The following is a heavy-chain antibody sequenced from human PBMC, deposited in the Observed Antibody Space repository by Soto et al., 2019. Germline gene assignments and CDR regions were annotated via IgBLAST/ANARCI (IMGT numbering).Heavy chain of an antibody. CDR1: GGTFSSYA. D-gene: IGHD6-6*01. CDR2: IMPIFGTA. CDR3: ARALRDSSSSSYYYGIDV. V-gene: IGHV1-69*13. Sequence: SVKVSCKASGGTFSSYAISWVRQAPGQGLEWMGGIMPIFGTANYAQKFQGRVTITADESTSTAYMELSSLRSEDTAVYYCARALRDSSSSSYYYGIDVWGQGTTVPVSS. J-gene: IGHJ6*02.